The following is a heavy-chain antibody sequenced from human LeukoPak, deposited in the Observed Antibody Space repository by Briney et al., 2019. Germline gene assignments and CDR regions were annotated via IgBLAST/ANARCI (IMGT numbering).Heavy chain of an antibody. J-gene: IGHJ6*03. D-gene: IGHD3-9*01. CDR2: ISGSSGIV. CDR3: ARGGGFYDILTGHHKIKPEYMDV. V-gene: IGHV3-48*04. Sequence: GGSLRLSCAASGFTFSIYSMNWVRQAPGKGLEGVSFISGSSGIVHYADSVNGRFTISRENAKNSVSLQMNSLRAEDTAVYYCARGGGFYDILTGHHKIKPEYMDVWGKGTTVAVSS. CDR1: GFTFSIYS.